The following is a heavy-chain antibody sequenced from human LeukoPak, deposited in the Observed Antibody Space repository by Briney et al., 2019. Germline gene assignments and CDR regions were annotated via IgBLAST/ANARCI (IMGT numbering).Heavy chain of an antibody. CDR1: GGSISSYY. J-gene: IGHJ4*02. Sequence: SETLSLTCTVSGGSISSYYWSWIRQPPGKGLEWIGYIHYSGNTKYNPSLKSRVTISVDTSKNQFSLKLSSVTAADTAVYYCARGRYYDSSGYYRFDYWGQGTLVTVSS. CDR2: IHYSGNT. D-gene: IGHD3-22*01. CDR3: ARGRYYDSSGYYRFDY. V-gene: IGHV4-59*01.